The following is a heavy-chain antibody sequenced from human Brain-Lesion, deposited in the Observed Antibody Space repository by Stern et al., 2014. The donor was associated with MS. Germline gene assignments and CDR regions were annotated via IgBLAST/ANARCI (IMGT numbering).Heavy chain of an antibody. Sequence: QLLQSGGGLVQPGGSLRLSCAASGFTVSNYYMSWVRQAPGKGLEWVSIIYTSGKTYYADSVRGRFVISRDKSKSTLYLQMDSLRPEDTAVYYCARDRVTTVTTYYFDSWGQGTRVTVSS. D-gene: IGHD4-17*01. CDR1: GFTVSNYY. CDR2: IYTSGKT. CDR3: ARDRVTTVTTYYFDS. V-gene: IGHV3-66*02. J-gene: IGHJ4*02.